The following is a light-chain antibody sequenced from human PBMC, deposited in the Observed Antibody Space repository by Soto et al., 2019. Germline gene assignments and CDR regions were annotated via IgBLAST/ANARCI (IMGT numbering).Light chain of an antibody. CDR1: SSNIGDRD. CDR2: GLN. Sequence: QSVLTQPPSASGTPGQRVSISCSGGSSNIGDRDVDWYQQVPGTAPKLLIYGLNQRPSGVPDRFSASKSGASASLAISGLQFEDEAVYYCSTWDDSLNSWVFGGGTKLTVL. CDR3: STWDDSLNSWV. J-gene: IGLJ3*02. V-gene: IGLV1-44*01.